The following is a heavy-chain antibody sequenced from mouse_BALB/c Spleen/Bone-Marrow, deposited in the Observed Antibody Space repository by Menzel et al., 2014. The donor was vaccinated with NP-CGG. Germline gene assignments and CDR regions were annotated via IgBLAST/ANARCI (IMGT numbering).Heavy chain of an antibody. D-gene: IGHD2-1*01. CDR1: GYAFSSSW. CDR2: IYPGDGDT. Sequence: VQLVESGPELVKPGASVKISCKASGYAFSSSWMNWVKQRPGQGLEWIGRIYPGDGDTNYNGKFKGKATLTADKSSSTAYMQLSSLTSEDSAVFYCARGNYEAMDYWGQGTSVTVSS. CDR3: ARGNYEAMDY. V-gene: IGHV1-82*01. J-gene: IGHJ4*01.